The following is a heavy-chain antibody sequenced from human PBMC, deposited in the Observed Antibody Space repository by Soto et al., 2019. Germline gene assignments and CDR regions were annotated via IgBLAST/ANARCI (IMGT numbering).Heavy chain of an antibody. J-gene: IGHJ4*02. CDR2: ISGSGGST. CDR3: AKFAFNSLAVIYSSGFDY. D-gene: IGHD6-19*01. CDR1: GFTFSSYA. Sequence: PGRSLRLSCAASGFTFSSYAMSWVRQAPGKGLEWVSAISGSGGSTYYADSVKGRFTISRDNSKNTLYLQMNSLRAEDTAVYYCAKFAFNSLAVIYSSGFDYWGQGTLVTVSS. V-gene: IGHV3-23*01.